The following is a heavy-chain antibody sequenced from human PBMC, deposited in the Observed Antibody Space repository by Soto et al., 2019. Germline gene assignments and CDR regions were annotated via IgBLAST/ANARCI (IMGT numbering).Heavy chain of an antibody. Sequence: YGPTLVNPTQTLKLTCTFSGFSLRMSGVGVGWVRQPTGKDLEWLAPTFSTDDKRYSTSLKSRLTITKDTSQHQMVLIMTNIDPMDTATYYCSRMRDSGLFSMEVWGQGT. D-gene: IGHD3-10*01. CDR3: SRMRDSGLFSMEV. J-gene: IGHJ6*02. CDR1: GFSLRMSGVG. CDR2: TFSTDDK. V-gene: IGHV2-5*01.